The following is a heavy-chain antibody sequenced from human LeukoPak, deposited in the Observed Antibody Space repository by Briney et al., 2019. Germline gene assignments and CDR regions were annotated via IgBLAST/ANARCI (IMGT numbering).Heavy chain of an antibody. CDR1: GYTLTELS. V-gene: IGHV1-24*01. Sequence: ASVKVSCKVSGYTLTELSMHWVRQAPGKGLEWMGGFDPEDGETIYAQKFQGRVTITADKSTSTAYMELSSLRSEDTAVYYCARYFLWYSSGWSDAFDIWGQGTMVTVSS. D-gene: IGHD6-19*01. J-gene: IGHJ3*02. CDR3: ARYFLWYSSGWSDAFDI. CDR2: FDPEDGET.